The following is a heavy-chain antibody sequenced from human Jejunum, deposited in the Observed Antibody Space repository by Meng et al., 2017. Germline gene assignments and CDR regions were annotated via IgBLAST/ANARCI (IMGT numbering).Heavy chain of an antibody. CDR2: IYYSGST. V-gene: IGHV4-39*07. D-gene: IGHD5-18*01. Sequence: QVQLQESGPGLVKSSETLSLTCTVSGGSISGSNYYWGWIRQPPGKGLEWIGTIYYSGSTYYNPSLKSRVTISVDTSKNQFSLNLSSVTAADTAIYYCARGGYYSFDYWGQGTLVTVSS. CDR1: GGSISGSNYY. CDR3: ARGGYYSFDY. J-gene: IGHJ4*02.